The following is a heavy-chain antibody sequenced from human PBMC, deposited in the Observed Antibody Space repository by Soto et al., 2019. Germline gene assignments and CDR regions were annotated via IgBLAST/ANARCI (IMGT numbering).Heavy chain of an antibody. CDR2: ISNRGSDT. D-gene: IGHD6-13*01. V-gene: IGHV3-23*01. CDR1: GFTFINYA. J-gene: IGHJ4*02. Sequence: PGGSLRLSCAGSGFTFINYAMTWVRQAPGKGLEWVSSISNRGSDTYYVDSVKGRFTISRDNSKNTLYLQMNSLRAEDTAVYYCAKDTYSSSWYFWGQVTLVTVSS. CDR3: AKDTYSSSWYF.